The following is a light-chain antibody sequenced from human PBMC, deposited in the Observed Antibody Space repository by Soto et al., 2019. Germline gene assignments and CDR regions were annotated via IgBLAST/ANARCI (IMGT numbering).Light chain of an antibody. Sequence: QAVVTQPLSASGTPGQRVTISCSGSSSNIGSNTVNWYQQLTGTAPKLLIYSTNQLPSGVTDRFSGAKAGTSASLAIRGLQSEDEADYYCAAWGDSLNGPVFGGGTKLTVL. CDR2: STN. J-gene: IGLJ2*01. CDR3: AAWGDSLNGPV. V-gene: IGLV1-44*01. CDR1: SSNIGSNT.